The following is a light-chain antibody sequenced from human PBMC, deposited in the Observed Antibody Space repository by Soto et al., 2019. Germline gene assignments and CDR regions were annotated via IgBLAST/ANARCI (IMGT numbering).Light chain of an antibody. CDR1: RSDVGGYNY. J-gene: IGLJ1*01. Sequence: QSALTQPRSVSGSPGQSVTISCTGTRSDVGGYNYVSWYQQHPGKAPKLMIYDVGQRPSGVPDRFSGSNSGTTASLTIPGLQAEDEAYYYCCSYVRGGAYVFGTGTKLTVL. V-gene: IGLV2-11*01. CDR2: DVG. CDR3: CSYVRGGAYV.